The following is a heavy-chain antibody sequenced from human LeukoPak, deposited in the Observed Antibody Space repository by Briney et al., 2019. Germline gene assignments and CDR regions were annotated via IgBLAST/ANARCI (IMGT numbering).Heavy chain of an antibody. CDR2: ISWNGGST. Sequence: PGGSLRLSCAASGFTFDDYTMHWVRQAPGKGLEWVSLISWNGGSTYYADSVKGRFTISRDNSKNSLYLQMNSLRTEDTALYYCALLAVAGKNEGPWGQGTLVTVSS. CDR1: GFTFDDYT. J-gene: IGHJ5*02. D-gene: IGHD6-19*01. V-gene: IGHV3-43*01. CDR3: ALLAVAGKNEGP.